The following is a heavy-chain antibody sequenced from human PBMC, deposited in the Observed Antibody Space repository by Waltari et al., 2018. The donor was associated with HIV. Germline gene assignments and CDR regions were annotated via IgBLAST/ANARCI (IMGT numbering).Heavy chain of an antibody. CDR2: INHSGST. CDR3: ARGRDDSSGYHHDAFDI. J-gene: IGHJ3*02. Sequence: QVQLQQWGAGLLKPSETLSLTCAVYGGSFSGYYWSWIRQPPGKGLEWIGEINHSGSTNYNPSLKSRVTISVDTSKNQFSLKLSSVTAADTAVYYCARGRDDSSGYHHDAFDIWGQGTMVTVSS. V-gene: IGHV4-34*01. CDR1: GGSFSGYY. D-gene: IGHD3-22*01.